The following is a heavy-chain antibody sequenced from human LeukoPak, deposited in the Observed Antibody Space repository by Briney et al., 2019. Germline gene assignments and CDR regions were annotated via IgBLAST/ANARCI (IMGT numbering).Heavy chain of an antibody. CDR1: GGSISGNY. V-gene: IGHV4-4*09. D-gene: IGHD1-26*01. CDR3: TKRQGPTSGSYDYFDP. J-gene: IGHJ5*02. Sequence: SETLSLTCTVSGGSISGNYWSWIRQPPGQGLEWIAYIHSSGYTNYNPSLKSRVTTSVDTSNNQFSLKVTSVTAADTAMYYCTKRQGPTSGSYDYFDPWGQGALVTVSS. CDR2: IHSSGYT.